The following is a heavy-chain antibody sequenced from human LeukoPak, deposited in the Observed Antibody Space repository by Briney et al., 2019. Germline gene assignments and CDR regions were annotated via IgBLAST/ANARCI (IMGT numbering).Heavy chain of an antibody. CDR2: ISWNSGSI. CDR3: AKDSRGTYFDY. D-gene: IGHD3-10*01. Sequence: PGGSLRLSCAASGFTFDDYAMHWVRQAPGKGLEWVSGISWNSGSIGYADSVKGRFTISRDNAKNSLYLQMNGLRAEDMALYYCAKDSRGTYFDYWGRGTLVTVSS. J-gene: IGHJ4*02. CDR1: GFTFDDYA. V-gene: IGHV3-9*03.